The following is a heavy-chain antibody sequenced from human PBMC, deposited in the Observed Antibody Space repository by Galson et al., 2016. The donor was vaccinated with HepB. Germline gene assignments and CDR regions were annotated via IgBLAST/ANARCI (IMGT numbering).Heavy chain of an antibody. CDR3: AKEGLYYDTSGRSARYWYFDV. J-gene: IGHJ2*01. CDR2: SSASGGRT. V-gene: IGHV3-23*01. D-gene: IGHD3-22*01. Sequence: SLRLSCAASSSIFSNAWMNWVRQAPGKGLEWVAGSSASGGRTYYADSVKGRFTISRDNSENTLYVEMNSLRAEDTAVYYCAKEGLYYDTSGRSARYWYFDVGGRGTPVSVSS. CDR1: SSIFSNAW.